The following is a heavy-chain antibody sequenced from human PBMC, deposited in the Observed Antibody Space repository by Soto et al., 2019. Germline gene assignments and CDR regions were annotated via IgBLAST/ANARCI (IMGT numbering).Heavy chain of an antibody. CDR2: FDPEDGET. J-gene: IGHJ4*02. CDR3: ARDFSPMVVAATIYFDY. CDR1: GYTLTELS. V-gene: IGHV1-24*01. Sequence: GASVKVSCKVPGYTLTELSMHWVRQAPGKRLEWMGGFDPEDGETIYAQKFQGRVTITRDTSASTAYMELSSLRSEDTAVYYCARDFSPMVVAATIYFDYWGQGTLVTVSS. D-gene: IGHD2-15*01.